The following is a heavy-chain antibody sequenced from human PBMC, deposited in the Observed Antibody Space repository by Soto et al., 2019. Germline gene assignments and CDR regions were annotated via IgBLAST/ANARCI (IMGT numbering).Heavy chain of an antibody. D-gene: IGHD1-26*01. CDR1: GFTFSSYG. J-gene: IGHJ4*02. CDR3: ARDWKSQVGEFDY. Sequence: QVQLVESGGGVVQPGRSLRLSCAASGFTFSSYGMHCVRQAPGKGLEWVAVIWYDGSNKYYADSVKGRFTISRDNSKNTLYLQMNSLRAEDTAVYYCARDWKSQVGEFDYWGQGTLVTVSS. V-gene: IGHV3-33*01. CDR2: IWYDGSNK.